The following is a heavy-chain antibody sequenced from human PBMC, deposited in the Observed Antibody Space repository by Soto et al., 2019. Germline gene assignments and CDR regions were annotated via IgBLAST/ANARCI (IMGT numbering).Heavy chain of an antibody. CDR1: GYRFTSSW. Sequence: PGESLKISCQGSGYRFTSSWIGWVRQMPGKGLEWLGNVYPSDSDVRYSPSFEGRVTISADNSINTAYLQLNNLKASDTAIYYCTRGATRTFDSWGQGTRVTVSS. V-gene: IGHV5-51*01. CDR3: TRGATRTFDS. D-gene: IGHD3-16*01. J-gene: IGHJ4*02. CDR2: VYPSDSDV.